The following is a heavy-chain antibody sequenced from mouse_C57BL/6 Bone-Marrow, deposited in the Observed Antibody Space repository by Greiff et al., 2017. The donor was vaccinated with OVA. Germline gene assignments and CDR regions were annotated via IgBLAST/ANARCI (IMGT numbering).Heavy chain of an antibody. Sequence: EVKVVESGGGLVKPGGSLKLSCAASGFTFSDYGMHWVRQAPEKGLEWVAYISSGSSTLYSADTVKGRFTISRDNAKNTLFLQMTSLRSEDTAMYYCARSPITTVVATGYFDYWGQGTTLTVSS. J-gene: IGHJ2*01. D-gene: IGHD1-1*01. V-gene: IGHV5-17*01. CDR3: ARSPITTVVATGYFDY. CDR2: ISSGSSTL. CDR1: GFTFSDYG.